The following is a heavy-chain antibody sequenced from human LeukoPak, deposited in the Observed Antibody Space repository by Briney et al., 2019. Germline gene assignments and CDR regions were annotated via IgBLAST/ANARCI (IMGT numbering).Heavy chain of an antibody. CDR2: IYSGGST. J-gene: IGHJ3*02. V-gene: IGHV3-53*01. CDR1: GFTVSSNY. CDR3: ARGGSYLSAFDI. D-gene: IGHD1-26*01. Sequence: GGSLRLSCAASGFTVSSNYMSWVRQAPGKGLEGVSIIYSGGSTFYADSVKGRFTISRDNSKNTLYLQMNSLRAEDTAVYYCARGGSYLSAFDIWGQGTMVTVSS.